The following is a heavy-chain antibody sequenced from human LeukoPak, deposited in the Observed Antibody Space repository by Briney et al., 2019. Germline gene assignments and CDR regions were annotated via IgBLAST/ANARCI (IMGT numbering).Heavy chain of an antibody. J-gene: IGHJ3*02. D-gene: IGHD1-26*01. CDR1: GGSISSSSYY. CDR2: IYYSGST. Sequence: SETLSLTCTVSGGSISSSSYYWGWIRQPPGKGLEWIGSIYYSGSTYYNPSLKSRVTVSVDTSKNQFSLKLGSVTAADTAVYYCARDPLSMRELDDAFDIWGQGTMVTVSS. CDR3: ARDPLSMRELDDAFDI. V-gene: IGHV4-39*07.